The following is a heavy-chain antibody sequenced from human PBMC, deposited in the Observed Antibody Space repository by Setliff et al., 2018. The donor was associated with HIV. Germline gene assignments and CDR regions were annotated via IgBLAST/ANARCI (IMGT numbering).Heavy chain of an antibody. CDR1: GGSISNYY. CDR3: ARGGIIAVPAAIDMDV. Sequence: SETLSLTCTVSGGSISNYYWSWIRQPPGKGLEWIGYIYYSGSTTYNPSLESRVTLTSDTSINTAYMELSGLRSDDTAVYYCARGGIIAVPAAIDMDVWGKGTTVTVSS. J-gene: IGHJ6*03. V-gene: IGHV4-59*12. CDR2: IYYSGST. D-gene: IGHD2-2*01.